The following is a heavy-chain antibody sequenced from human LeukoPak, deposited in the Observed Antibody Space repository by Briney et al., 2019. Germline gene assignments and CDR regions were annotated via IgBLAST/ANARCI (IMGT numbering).Heavy chain of an antibody. CDR1: GFNFNSYW. Sequence: GGSLTLSCGVSGFNFNSYWMSWVRQAPGKGLELVAKIRRDGSEEYYVGSVKGRFTISRDNAKNSLYLQMNRLRAEDTAVYFCARDQNFYDKTGEGYFQHWGQGTLVTVSS. V-gene: IGHV3-7*01. J-gene: IGHJ1*01. CDR3: ARDQNFYDKTGEGYFQH. CDR2: IRRDGSEE. D-gene: IGHD3-22*01.